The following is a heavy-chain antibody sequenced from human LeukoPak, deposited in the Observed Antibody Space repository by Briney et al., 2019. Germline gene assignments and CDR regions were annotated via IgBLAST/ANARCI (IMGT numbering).Heavy chain of an antibody. CDR3: AREGSGWLLDY. V-gene: IGHV1-3*01. D-gene: IGHD6-19*01. Sequence: ASVKVSCKASGYTFTSYAMNWVRQAPGQRKEWMGWINAGNGNTKYSQKFQGRVTITRDTSASTAYMELSSLRSEDTAVYYCAREGSGWLLDYWGQGTLVTVSS. CDR2: INAGNGNT. J-gene: IGHJ4*02. CDR1: GYTFTSYA.